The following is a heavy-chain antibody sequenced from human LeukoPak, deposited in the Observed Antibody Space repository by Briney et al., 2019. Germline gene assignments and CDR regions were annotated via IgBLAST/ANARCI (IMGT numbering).Heavy chain of an antibody. CDR3: ARTRGYSYGYFRFDY. J-gene: IGHJ4*02. Sequence: PSETLSLTCTVSGGSISSYYWSWIRQPPGKGLEWIGYIYYSGSTNYNPSLKSRVTISVDTSKNQFSLKLSSVTAADTAVYYCARTRGYSYGYFRFDYWGQGTLVTVSS. CDR2: IYYSGST. D-gene: IGHD5-18*01. CDR1: GGSISSYY. V-gene: IGHV4-59*12.